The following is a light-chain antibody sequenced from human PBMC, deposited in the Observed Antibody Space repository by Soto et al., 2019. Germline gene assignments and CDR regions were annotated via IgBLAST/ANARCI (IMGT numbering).Light chain of an antibody. Sequence: EIVMTQSPATLSVSPGETATLSCRASQSVSSYLAWYQQKPGQAPRLLIYGASTRATGIPARFSGSGSGTEFTLTLSGLQSEDFAVYSCQQYNDWPLFTFGQGTRLEIK. V-gene: IGKV3-15*01. CDR2: GAS. CDR3: QQYNDWPLFT. CDR1: QSVSSY. J-gene: IGKJ5*01.